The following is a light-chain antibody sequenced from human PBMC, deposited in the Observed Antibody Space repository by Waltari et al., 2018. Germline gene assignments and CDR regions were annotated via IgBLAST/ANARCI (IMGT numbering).Light chain of an antibody. CDR1: VLANKY. Sequence: SFELTQTSSLSVSPGQTVRITCSGDVLANKYARWFQQKPGQAPILIISQDTERPSGIPGRFSGSSSGTTVTLTISGAQVEDEADYYCYSAADNDLGVFGGGTKLTVL. CDR3: YSAADNDLGV. CDR2: QDT. J-gene: IGLJ3*02. V-gene: IGLV3-27*01.